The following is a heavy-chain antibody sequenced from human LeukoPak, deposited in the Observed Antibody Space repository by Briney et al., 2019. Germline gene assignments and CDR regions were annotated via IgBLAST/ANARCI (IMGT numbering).Heavy chain of an antibody. CDR2: IYPGDSDT. V-gene: IGHV5-51*01. J-gene: IGHJ5*02. D-gene: IGHD2/OR15-2a*01. Sequence: GESLKISCKGSGYRFTNYWIGWVRQMPGKGLELMGIIYPGDSDTRYSPSFQGQVTISADKSISTAYLQWSSLKASDTAIYYCARNLFTTGGHWFDPWAQGTLVTVSS. CDR1: GYRFTNYW. CDR3: ARNLFTTGGHWFDP.